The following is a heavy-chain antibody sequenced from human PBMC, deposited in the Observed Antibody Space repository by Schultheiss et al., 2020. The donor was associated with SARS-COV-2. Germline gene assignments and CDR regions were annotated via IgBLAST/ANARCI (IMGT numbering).Heavy chain of an antibody. CDR3: VNGYCSSSSCYWVDFDY. Sequence: GGSLRLSCAASGFTFSSYAMHWVRQAPGKGLEWVAVISYDGSNKYYADSVKGRFTISRDNSKNTLYLQMSSLRPEDTAVYYCVNGYCSSSSCYWVDFDYWGQGTLVTVSS. D-gene: IGHD2-2*01. CDR2: ISYDGSNK. V-gene: IGHV3-30*14. J-gene: IGHJ4*02. CDR1: GFTFSSYA.